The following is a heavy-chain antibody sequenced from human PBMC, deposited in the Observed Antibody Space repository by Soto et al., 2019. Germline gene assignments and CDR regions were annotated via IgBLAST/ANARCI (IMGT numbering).Heavy chain of an antibody. V-gene: IGHV4-39*01. CDR2: IYYSGST. D-gene: IGHD2-2*01. CDR1: GGSISSSSYY. Sequence: SETLSLTCTVSGGSISSSSYYWGWIRQPPGKGLEWIGSIYYSGSTYYNPSLKSRVTISVDTSKNQFSLKLSSVTAADTAVYYCARGDQLRIDYWGQGTLVTVSS. CDR3: ARGDQLRIDY. J-gene: IGHJ4*02.